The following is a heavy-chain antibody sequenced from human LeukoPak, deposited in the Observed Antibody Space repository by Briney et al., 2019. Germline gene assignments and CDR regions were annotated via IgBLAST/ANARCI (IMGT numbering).Heavy chain of an antibody. V-gene: IGHV3-30*03. Sequence: GGALRLSCAASGFTFSSYVMHWVRQAPGKGLEWVAVISYDGSNKYYADSVKGRFTISRDNSKNTLYLQMNSLRAEDTAVYYCATDGAPYYYCWSGSVYYYYGMDVWGQGTTVTVSS. D-gene: IGHD3-3*01. J-gene: IGHJ6*02. CDR1: GFTFSSYV. CDR2: ISYDGSNK. CDR3: ATDGAPYYYCWSGSVYYYYGMDV.